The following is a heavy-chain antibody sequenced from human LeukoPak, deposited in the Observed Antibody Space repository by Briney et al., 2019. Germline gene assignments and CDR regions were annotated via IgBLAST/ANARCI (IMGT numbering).Heavy chain of an antibody. V-gene: IGHV1-2*02. J-gene: IGHJ4*02. CDR3: ARVESGYYDYVWGSYRSPTGFDY. CDR1: GYTFTGYY. D-gene: IGHD3-16*02. Sequence: ASVKVSCKASGYTFTGYYMHWVRQAPGQGLEWVGWINPNSGGTNYAQKFQGRVTMTRDTSISTAYMELSRLRSDDTAVYYCARVESGYYDYVWGSYRSPTGFDYWGQGTLVTVSS. CDR2: INPNSGGT.